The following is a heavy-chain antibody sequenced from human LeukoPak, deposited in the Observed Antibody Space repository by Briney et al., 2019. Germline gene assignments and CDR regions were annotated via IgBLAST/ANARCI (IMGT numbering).Heavy chain of an antibody. J-gene: IGHJ4*02. CDR2: ISYDGSRN. CDR3: ARDHDGDYLDY. CDR1: GFTLRRHA. Sequence: SGGSLRLSWAAAGFTLRRHAMHWVRQAPGKGLDWVAVISYDGSRNYYADSVKGRFTISRDNSKNTLYLQMNSLTIEDTAVYYCARDHDGDYLDYWGQGTLVTGAS. D-gene: IGHD4-17*01. V-gene: IGHV3-30*04.